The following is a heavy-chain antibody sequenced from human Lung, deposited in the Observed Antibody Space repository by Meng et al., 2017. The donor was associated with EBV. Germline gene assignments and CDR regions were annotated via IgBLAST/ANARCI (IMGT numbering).Heavy chain of an antibody. J-gene: IGHJ2*01. V-gene: IGHV6-1*01. CDR3: ARGATSVFDL. Sequence: QVPLQRPGPGLVKPRQPLSLHCVISGDSGSSSSAAWTWIRQSPPRGLEWLGRTYYRSKWYNDYAVFVKSRITINPDTSKNQFSLQLNSVTPEDTAVYYCARGATSVFDLWGRGTLVTVSS. CDR2: TYYRSKWYN. CDR1: GDSGSSSSAA.